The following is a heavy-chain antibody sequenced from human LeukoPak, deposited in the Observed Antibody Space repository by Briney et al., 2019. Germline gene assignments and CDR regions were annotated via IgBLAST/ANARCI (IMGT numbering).Heavy chain of an antibody. D-gene: IGHD6-6*01. V-gene: IGHV4-61*02. CDR1: RGSISSGSYY. J-gene: IGHJ4*02. CDR3: ARIADRLQTDY. CDR2: IYTSGST. Sequence: SQTLSLTCTVSRGSISSGSYYWSWIRQPAGKGLEWIGRIYTSGSTNYNPSLKSRVTISVDTSKNQFSLNLSSVTAADTAVYYCARIADRLQTDYWGQGTLVTVSS.